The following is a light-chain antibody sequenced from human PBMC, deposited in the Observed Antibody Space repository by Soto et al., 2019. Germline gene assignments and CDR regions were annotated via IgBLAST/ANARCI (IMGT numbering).Light chain of an antibody. J-gene: IGLJ1*01. V-gene: IGLV1-51*01. CDR1: SSNIGNDY. CDR2: DNN. Sequence: QSVLTQPPSVSAAPGQKVTISCSGSSSNIGNDYVYWYQQLPRTAPTLLIYDNNKRPPGIPDRFSGSKSGTSATLGITGLQTGDEAHYYCGTWDSSMSAAVFGTGTKGTVL. CDR3: GTWDSSMSAAV.